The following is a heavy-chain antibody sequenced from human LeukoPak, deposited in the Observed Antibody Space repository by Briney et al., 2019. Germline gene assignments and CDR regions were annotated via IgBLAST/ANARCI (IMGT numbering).Heavy chain of an antibody. V-gene: IGHV3-7*05. Sequence: GGSLRLSCAASGFTFSSYWMSWVRQAPGKGLEWVAHIKEDGSEKYYVDSVKGRFTISRDNAKNSLYLQMNSLRAEDAAVYHCAKGAMRFAPWGQGTLVTVSS. CDR3: AKGAMRFAP. CDR1: GFTFSSYW. CDR2: IKEDGSEK. J-gene: IGHJ5*02.